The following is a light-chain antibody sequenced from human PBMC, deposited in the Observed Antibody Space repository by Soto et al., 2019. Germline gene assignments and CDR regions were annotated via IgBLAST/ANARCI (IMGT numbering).Light chain of an antibody. CDR3: LQHNSFPRT. Sequence: DIPMTQSPSSLSASVGDRVTITCRASQGIRIDLGWFQQRPGKAPKRLIYGASSLQSGVPSRFSGSGSGTEFTLTISNLHPEDFATYYCLQHNSFPRTFGQGTKVEIK. CDR2: GAS. V-gene: IGKV1-17*02. J-gene: IGKJ1*01. CDR1: QGIRID.